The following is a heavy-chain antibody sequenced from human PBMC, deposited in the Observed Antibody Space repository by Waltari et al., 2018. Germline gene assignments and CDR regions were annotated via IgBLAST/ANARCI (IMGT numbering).Heavy chain of an antibody. J-gene: IGHJ3*02. CDR1: GFTFGDYA. V-gene: IGHV3-49*04. CDR3: TRPASVRDGYNYLLGSDAFDI. Sequence: EVQLVESGGGLVQPGRSLRLSCTASGFTFGDYAMSWVRQAPGKGLEWVGFIRSKAYGGTTENAAAVKGRCTISRDDSKSSAYLQMNSLKTEDTAVYYCTRPASVRDGYNYLLGSDAFDIWGQGTMVTVSS. D-gene: IGHD5-12*01. CDR2: IRSKAYGGTT.